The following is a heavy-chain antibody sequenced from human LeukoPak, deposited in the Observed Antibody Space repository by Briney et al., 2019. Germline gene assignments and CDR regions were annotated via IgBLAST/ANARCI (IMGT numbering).Heavy chain of an antibody. CDR1: GGSFSGYY. Sequence: SETLSLTCAVYGGSFSGYYWSWIRQPPGKGLEWIGEINHSGSTNYNPSLKGRVTISVDTSKNQFSLKLSSVTAADTAVYYCAKDNKRYSCDYWGQGTLDTVSS. CDR3: AKDNKRYSCDY. CDR2: INHSGST. D-gene: IGHD5-18*01. J-gene: IGHJ4*02. V-gene: IGHV4-34*01.